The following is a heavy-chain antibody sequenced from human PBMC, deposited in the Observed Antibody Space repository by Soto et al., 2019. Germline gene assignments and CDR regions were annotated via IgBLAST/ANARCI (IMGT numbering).Heavy chain of an antibody. J-gene: IGHJ4*02. CDR3: ARSPIDYDSSGYLVDFDY. Sequence: ASVKVSCKASGGTFSSYAISWVRQAPGQGLEWMGGIIPIFGTANYALKFQGRVTITADESTSTAYMELSSLRSEDTAVYYCARSPIDYDSSGYLVDFDYWGQGTLVTVSS. CDR1: GGTFSSYA. V-gene: IGHV1-69*13. CDR2: IIPIFGTA. D-gene: IGHD3-22*01.